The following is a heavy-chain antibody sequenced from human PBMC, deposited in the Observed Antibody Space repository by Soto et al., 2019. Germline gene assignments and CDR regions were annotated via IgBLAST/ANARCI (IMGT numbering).Heavy chain of an antibody. Sequence: AGGSLRLSCGASGFTFSSYGMHWVRQAPGKGLEWVAVISYDGSNKYYADSVKGRFTISRDNSKNTLYLQMDSLRAEDTAVYYCAKGIGAGEQWLLAELWGYFDLWGRGTLVTVSS. CDR3: AKGIGAGEQWLLAELWGYFDL. CDR2: ISYDGSNK. CDR1: GFTFSSYG. D-gene: IGHD6-19*01. V-gene: IGHV3-30*18. J-gene: IGHJ2*01.